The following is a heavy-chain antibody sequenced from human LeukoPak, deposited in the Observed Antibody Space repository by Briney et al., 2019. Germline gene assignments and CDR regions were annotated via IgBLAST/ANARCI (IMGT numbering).Heavy chain of an antibody. CDR1: GVSISSYY. D-gene: IGHD3-22*01. CDR2: VSFSGIT. Sequence: SETLSLTRTVTGVSISSYYWSWIRQPPGRGLEWIGYVSFSGITNLNPSLKSRVTMSRDTSKNQFSLRLRSVTAADTAVYFCASYSYDTSGYYYAFGYWGQGLLVTVSS. CDR3: ASYSYDTSGYYYAFGY. V-gene: IGHV4-59*01. J-gene: IGHJ4*02.